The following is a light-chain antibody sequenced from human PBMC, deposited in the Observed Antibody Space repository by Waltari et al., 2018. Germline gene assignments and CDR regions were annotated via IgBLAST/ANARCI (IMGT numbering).Light chain of an antibody. CDR2: GQN. J-gene: IGLJ2*01. CDR3: HSRDTSSTRF. V-gene: IGLV3-19*01. Sequence: SSDLTQDPAVSVALGQTVRITCQGDSLRRYSASWYPQRPGQAPILVLYGQNDRASGIPDRFSGSTSGNTASLTIPGAQAEDEADYYCHSRDTSSTRFFGGGTRLTV. CDR1: SLRRYS.